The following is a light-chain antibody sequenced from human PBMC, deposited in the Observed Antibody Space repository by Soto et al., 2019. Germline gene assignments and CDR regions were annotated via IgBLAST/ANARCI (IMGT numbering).Light chain of an antibody. CDR1: QSVSSY. Sequence: EIVLTQSPATLSLSPGERATLYCRASQSVSSYLAWYQQKTGQAPRLLIYDASNRATGIPARFSGSGSGTDFTLTISSLEPEDFAVYYCQQRSNWPVTFGQGTRLEIK. J-gene: IGKJ5*01. CDR3: QQRSNWPVT. CDR2: DAS. V-gene: IGKV3-11*01.